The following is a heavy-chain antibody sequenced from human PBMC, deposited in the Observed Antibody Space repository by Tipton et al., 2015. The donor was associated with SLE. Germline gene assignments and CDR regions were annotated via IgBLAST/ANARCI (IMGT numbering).Heavy chain of an antibody. CDR1: GGSISSSSYY. J-gene: IGHJ2*01. D-gene: IGHD1-26*01. CDR2: GHYSGAT. V-gene: IGHV4-39*07. Sequence: TLSLTCTVSGGSISSSSYYWGWIRQPPGKGLEWIGTGHYSGATYKHSSLKNRITISVDTSKNQFSLKLSSVTAADTAVYYCARRGSWWHFDLWGRGTLVTVSS. CDR3: ARRGSWWHFDL.